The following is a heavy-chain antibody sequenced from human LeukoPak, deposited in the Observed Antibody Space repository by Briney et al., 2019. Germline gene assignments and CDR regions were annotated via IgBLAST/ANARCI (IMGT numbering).Heavy chain of an antibody. J-gene: IGHJ5*01. CDR2: ISADGART. CDR3: AKDRGGLPHPIWFDS. D-gene: IGHD2-21*01. Sequence: GGSLRLSCAASGFTFGTYTRSWVRQVPGQGLEWVAGISADGARTYYAGSVQGRFTISRDNANNMLNLQLSALRADDAAVYYCAKDRGGLPHPIWFDSWGQGTLVAVSS. CDR1: GFTFGTYT. V-gene: IGHV3-23*01.